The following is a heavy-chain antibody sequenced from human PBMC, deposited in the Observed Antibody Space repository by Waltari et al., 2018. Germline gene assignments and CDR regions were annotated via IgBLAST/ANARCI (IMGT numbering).Heavy chain of an antibody. V-gene: IGHV3-33*01. CDR1: GFTLRTHG. CDR2: GRIEGNAR. D-gene: IGHD3-22*01. J-gene: IGHJ4*02. Sequence: QVQLVESGGGVVQPGNSLRLSCTASGFTLRTHGMHWVRQAPGKGLEWVAIGRIEGNARDYEDSSKGRFTVSVDNSKNTWYLQMNSLTADDTAMYYCARVANVAYYYSAGFDYWGLGTLVTVSS. CDR3: ARVANVAYYYSAGFDY.